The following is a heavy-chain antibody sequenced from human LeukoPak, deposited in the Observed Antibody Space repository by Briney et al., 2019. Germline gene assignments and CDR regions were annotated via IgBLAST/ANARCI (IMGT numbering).Heavy chain of an antibody. CDR3: AKTYYDILTGYGGPYYMDV. Sequence: SETLSLTCTVSGGSISSYYWSWIRQPPGKGLEWIGYIYYSGSTNYNTSLKSRVTISVDTSKNQFSLKLSSVTAADTAVYYCAKTYYDILTGYGGPYYMDVWGKGTTVTVSS. J-gene: IGHJ6*03. D-gene: IGHD3-9*01. V-gene: IGHV4-59*01. CDR2: IYYSGST. CDR1: GGSISSYY.